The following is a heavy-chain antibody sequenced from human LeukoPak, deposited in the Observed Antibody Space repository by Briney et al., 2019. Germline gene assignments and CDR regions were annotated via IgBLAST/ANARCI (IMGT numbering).Heavy chain of an antibody. Sequence: PSETLPLTCTVSGGSISSYYWSWIRQPPGKGLEWIGYIYYSGSTNYNPSLKSRVTISVDTSKNQFSLKLSSVTAADTAVYYCARHVGLSFDYWCQGTLVTVSS. CDR1: GGSISSYY. V-gene: IGHV4-59*08. CDR2: IYYSGST. CDR3: ARHVGLSFDY. J-gene: IGHJ4*02.